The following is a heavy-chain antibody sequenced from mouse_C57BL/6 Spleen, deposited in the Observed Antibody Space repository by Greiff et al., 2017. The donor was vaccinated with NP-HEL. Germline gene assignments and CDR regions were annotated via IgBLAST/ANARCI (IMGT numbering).Heavy chain of an antibody. V-gene: IGHV1-14*01. D-gene: IGHD1-1*01. CDR1: GYTFTSYV. CDR3: ARGGIYYYGSSPYYYAMDY. CDR2: IYPYNDGT. Sequence: VQLKESGPELVKPGASVKMSCKASGYTFTSYVMHWVKQKPGQGLEWIGYIYPYNDGTKYNEKFKGKATLTSDKSSSTAYMELSSLTSEDSAVYYCARGGIYYYGSSPYYYAMDYWGQGTSVTVSS. J-gene: IGHJ4*01.